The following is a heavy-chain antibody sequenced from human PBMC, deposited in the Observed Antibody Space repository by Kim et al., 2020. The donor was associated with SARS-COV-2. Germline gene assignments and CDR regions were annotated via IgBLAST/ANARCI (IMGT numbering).Heavy chain of an antibody. Sequence: KFQGRVTITRDTSASTAYMELSSLRSEDTAVYYCARDLPYGDPLGFDPWGQGTLVTVSS. D-gene: IGHD4-17*01. J-gene: IGHJ5*02. V-gene: IGHV1-3*01. CDR3: ARDLPYGDPLGFDP.